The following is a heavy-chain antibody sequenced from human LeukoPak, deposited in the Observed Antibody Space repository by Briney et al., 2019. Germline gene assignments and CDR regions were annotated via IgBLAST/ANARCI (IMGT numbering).Heavy chain of an antibody. D-gene: IGHD2-2*01. CDR2: IYYSGST. CDR1: GGSISSGDYY. V-gene: IGHV4-30-4*01. Sequence: SQTLSLTCTVSGGSISSGDYYWTWIRQPPGKGLEWIGYIYYSGSTYYNPSLKSRVTISGDTSKNQFSLKLSSVTAADTAVYYCARGYCNSTRCSNWFDPWGQGTLVTVSS. J-gene: IGHJ5*02. CDR3: ARGYCNSTRCSNWFDP.